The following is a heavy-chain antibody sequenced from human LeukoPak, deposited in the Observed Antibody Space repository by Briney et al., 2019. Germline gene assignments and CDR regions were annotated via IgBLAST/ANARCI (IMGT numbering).Heavy chain of an antibody. D-gene: IGHD3-22*01. CDR1: GGSIISGGYY. CDR2: IYYSGST. Sequence: PSETLSLTCTVSGGSIISGGYYWSWIRQPPGKGLEWVGYIYYSGSTNYNPSLKSRVTISVDTSKNQFSLKLSSVTAADTAVYYCARLHRGDSSGYPEHDVFDIWGQGTMVTVSS. V-gene: IGHV4-61*08. CDR3: ARLHRGDSSGYPEHDVFDI. J-gene: IGHJ3*02.